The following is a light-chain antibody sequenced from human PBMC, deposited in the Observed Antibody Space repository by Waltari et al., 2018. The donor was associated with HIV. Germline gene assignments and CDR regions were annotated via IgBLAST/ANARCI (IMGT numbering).Light chain of an antibody. CDR1: KPNIGSNN. V-gene: IGLV1-44*01. CDR2: NKY. Sequence: QSVLTQPPSASGTPGQRVTIACSGSKPNIGSNNVNGYKQVPGTAPKLLIYNKYERPSGVPDRFSGSKSGSSASLAISGLQSEDDGDYYCAAWDGSLLGVLFGGGTKLTVL. CDR3: AAWDGSLLGVL. J-gene: IGLJ2*01.